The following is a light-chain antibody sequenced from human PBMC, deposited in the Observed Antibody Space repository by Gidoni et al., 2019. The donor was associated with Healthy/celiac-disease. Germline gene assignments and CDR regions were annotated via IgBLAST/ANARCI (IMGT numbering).Light chain of an antibody. Sequence: KTPTQSPAFMSATPGDKFNISCKASQDIDDDMNCYQQKPGEAALFIIHEATTLVPGISPRFSGSGYGTDFPLTINHIASDDAAYYFCLQHDNSPLTFGGGTKVEIK. CDR3: LQHDNSPLT. J-gene: IGKJ4*01. CDR2: EAT. CDR1: QDIDDD. V-gene: IGKV5-2*01.